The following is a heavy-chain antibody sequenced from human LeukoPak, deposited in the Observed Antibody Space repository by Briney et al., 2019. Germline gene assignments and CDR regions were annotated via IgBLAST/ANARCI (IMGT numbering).Heavy chain of an antibody. V-gene: IGHV4-34*01. CDR2: INHSGST. Sequence: SETLSLTCAVYGGSFSGYYWSWIRQPPGKGLEWIGEINHSGSTNYNPSLKSRVTISVDTSKNQFSLKLRSVTAADTAVYYCARRGGLGGGRIPTKSKHYFDYWGQGTLVTVSS. D-gene: IGHD3-16*01. J-gene: IGHJ4*02. CDR1: GGSFSGYY. CDR3: ARRGGLGGGRIPTKSKHYFDY.